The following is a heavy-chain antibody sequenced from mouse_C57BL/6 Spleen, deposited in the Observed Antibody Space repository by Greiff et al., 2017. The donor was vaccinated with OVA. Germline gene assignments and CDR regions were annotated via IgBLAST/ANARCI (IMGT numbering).Heavy chain of an antibody. CDR1: GISITTGNYR. CDR3: ARERGYDWYFDV. CDR2: IYYSGTI. V-gene: IGHV3-5*01. J-gene: IGHJ1*03. D-gene: IGHD2-2*01. Sequence: DVKLVESGPGLVKPSQTVFLTCTVTGISITTGNYRWSWIRQFPGNKLEWIGYIYYSGTITYNPSLTSRTTITRDTPKNQFFLEMNSLTAEDTATYYCARERGYDWYFDVWGTGTTVTVSS.